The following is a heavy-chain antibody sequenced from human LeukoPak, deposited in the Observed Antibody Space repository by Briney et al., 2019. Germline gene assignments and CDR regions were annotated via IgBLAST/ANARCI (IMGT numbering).Heavy chain of an antibody. CDR2: IRWNSGSI. J-gene: IGHJ4*02. D-gene: IGHD3-10*01. CDR1: GYTFDHYA. Sequence: GRSLRLSCAASGYTFDHYAMHWVRQAPGKGLEWVSGIRWNSGSIVYADSVKGRIIISRDNAKNSLYLQMNSLRVEDTALYYCVTNPPIDGSGRGVLSYWGQGTLVTVSS. CDR3: VTNPPIDGSGRGVLSY. V-gene: IGHV3-9*01.